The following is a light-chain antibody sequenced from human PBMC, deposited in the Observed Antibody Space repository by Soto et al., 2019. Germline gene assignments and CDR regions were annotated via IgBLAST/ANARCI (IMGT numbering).Light chain of an antibody. V-gene: IGKV3-20*01. Sequence: EIVLTQSPGTLSLSPGERATLSCRASQSVSNNYLAWYQQKPGQAPRLLIYGASSRATGIPDRFSGSGSGTDFTLSISRLEPEDFAVYFCQQYGSSPSGTFGQGTKVEIE. J-gene: IGKJ1*01. CDR3: QQYGSSPSGT. CDR2: GAS. CDR1: QSVSNNY.